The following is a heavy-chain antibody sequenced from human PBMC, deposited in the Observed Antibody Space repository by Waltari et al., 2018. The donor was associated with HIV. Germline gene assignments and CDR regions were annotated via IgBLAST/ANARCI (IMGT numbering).Heavy chain of an antibody. Sequence: EVQLVESGGGLVQPGRSLRLSCTASGFTSGDYAMSWFRQAQGKGPVWVGFIRSKAYGGTTEYAASVKGRFTISRDDSKSIAYLQMNSLKTEDTAVYYCTRDRGSSIFGVVHYYYGMDVWGQGTTVTVSS. CDR2: IRSKAYGGTT. CDR1: GFTSGDYA. D-gene: IGHD3-3*01. CDR3: TRDRGSSIFGVVHYYYGMDV. V-gene: IGHV3-49*03. J-gene: IGHJ6*02.